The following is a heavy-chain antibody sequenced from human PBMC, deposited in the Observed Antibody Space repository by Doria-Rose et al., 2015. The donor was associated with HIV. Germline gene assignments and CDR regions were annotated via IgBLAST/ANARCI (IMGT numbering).Heavy chain of an antibody. V-gene: IGHV2-26*01. J-gene: IGHJ4*02. CDR1: GVSLSSPGMG. CDR2: IFSDDER. D-gene: IGHD6-13*01. CDR3: ARIKSSRWYHKYYFDF. Sequence: PVLVKPTETLTLTCTVSGVSLSSPGMGVSWICQPPGKALEWLANIFSDDERSYKTSLKSRLTISRGTSKSQVVLTMTDMDPVDTATYYCARIKSSRWYHKYYFDFWGQGTLVIVSA.